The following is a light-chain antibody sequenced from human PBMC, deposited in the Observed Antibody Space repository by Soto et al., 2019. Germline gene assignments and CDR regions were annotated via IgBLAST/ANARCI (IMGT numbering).Light chain of an antibody. CDR2: AAS. Sequence: DIQMTQSPSSLSASVGDRVTITCRASQSISSYLNWYQQKPGKAPKLLIYAASSLQSGVPSRFSGSGSGTAFTLTISSLHPDDFATYYCQQSYSTLTFGPGTKVDIK. CDR3: QQSYSTLT. CDR1: QSISSY. J-gene: IGKJ3*01. V-gene: IGKV1-39*01.